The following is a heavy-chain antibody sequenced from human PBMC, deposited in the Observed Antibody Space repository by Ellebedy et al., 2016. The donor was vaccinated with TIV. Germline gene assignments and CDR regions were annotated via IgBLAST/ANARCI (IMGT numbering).Heavy chain of an antibody. V-gene: IGHV1-3*01. CDR1: GYSFTIYA. D-gene: IGHD6-19*01. CDR3: ARDRGKTGWPAFDY. Sequence: AASVKVSCKASGYSFTIYAVHWVRQAPGQRPEWMGWINAGDGNTKYSQKFQGRVTISRDTSANTAYMALRSLTSEDTAVYYCARDRGKTGWPAFDYWGQGTLVTVSS. CDR2: INAGDGNT. J-gene: IGHJ4*02.